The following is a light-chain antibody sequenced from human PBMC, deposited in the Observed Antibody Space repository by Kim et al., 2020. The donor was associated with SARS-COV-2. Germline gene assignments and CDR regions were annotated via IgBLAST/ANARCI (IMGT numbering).Light chain of an antibody. V-gene: IGKV1-5*01. CDR3: QQYNSFST. CDR2: DAS. J-gene: IGKJ1*01. CDR1: QNINTW. Sequence: SASVGDRVPITCRASQNINTWLAWYQQKPGKAPNLLIFDASSLRTGVPSRFSGDGSETEFTLTISSLQPDDFATYYCQQYNSFSTFGQGTKVDIK.